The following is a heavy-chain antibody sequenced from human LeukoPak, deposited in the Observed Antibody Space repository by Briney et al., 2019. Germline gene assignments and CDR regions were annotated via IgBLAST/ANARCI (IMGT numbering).Heavy chain of an antibody. Sequence: SETLSLTCTVSGDSISSGSYYWSWIRQTAGKELEWIGHIYQSGSANYNSSLKSRVTISIDTSNNHFSLRVNSMTAADTAVYYCASVAVTTPMKDSYFDYWGQGTLVTVSS. CDR2: IYQSGSA. J-gene: IGHJ4*02. CDR3: ASVAVTTPMKDSYFDY. D-gene: IGHD1-1*01. CDR1: GDSISSGSYY. V-gene: IGHV4-61*09.